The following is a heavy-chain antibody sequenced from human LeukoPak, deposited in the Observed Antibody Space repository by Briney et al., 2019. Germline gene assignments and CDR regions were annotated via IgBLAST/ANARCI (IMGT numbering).Heavy chain of an antibody. CDR1: GFTFSSYA. V-gene: IGHV3-23*01. CDR3: AKAPYDSSGYYLRFDY. CDR2: ISGGGGST. Sequence: GGSLRLSCAASGFTFSSYAMSWLRQAPGKGLEWVSGISGGGGSTYYADSVKGRFTISRDNSKNTLYLQMNSLRADDTAVYYCAKAPYDSSGYYLRFDYWGQGTLVTVSS. D-gene: IGHD3-22*01. J-gene: IGHJ4*02.